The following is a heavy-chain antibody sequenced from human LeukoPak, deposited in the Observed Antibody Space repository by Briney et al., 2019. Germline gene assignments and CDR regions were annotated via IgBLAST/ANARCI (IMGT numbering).Heavy chain of an antibody. J-gene: IGHJ6*03. Sequence: GGSLRLSCAASGFTFDDYGMSWVRQAPGKGLEWVSGINWNGGSTGYADSVKGRFTISRDNAKNSLYLQMNSLRAEDTALYYCARCSSWYGYYSYMDVWGKGTTVTVSS. V-gene: IGHV3-20*04. CDR3: ARCSSWYGYYSYMDV. CDR2: INWNGGST. D-gene: IGHD6-13*01. CDR1: GFTFDDYG.